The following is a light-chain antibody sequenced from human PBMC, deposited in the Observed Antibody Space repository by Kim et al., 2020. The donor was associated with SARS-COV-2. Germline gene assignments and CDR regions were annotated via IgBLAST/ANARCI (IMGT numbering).Light chain of an antibody. CDR3: QSYDTTLSAFV. CDR1: RPNIGPGYG. Sequence: RVTISWPGGRPNIGPGYGVQWYQQFPGKAPKLLISGKINRPSGVPDRFSGSKSVTSASLVITGLQGEDEADYYCQSYDTTLSAFVFGTGTKVTVL. V-gene: IGLV1-40*01. CDR2: GKI. J-gene: IGLJ1*01.